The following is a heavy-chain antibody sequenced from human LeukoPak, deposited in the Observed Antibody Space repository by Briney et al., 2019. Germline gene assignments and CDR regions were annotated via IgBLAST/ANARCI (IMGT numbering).Heavy chain of an antibody. V-gene: IGHV1-18*04. CDR3: ARDQYDYTWGSYRPYFDS. CDR1: GYTFTSYV. J-gene: IGHJ4*02. D-gene: IGHD3-16*02. CDR2: ISPYNGNT. Sequence: ASVKVSCKASGYTFTSYVISWVRQAPGQGLEWMGSISPYNGNTKYTERLQGRVIMTTDTSTRTDYMELRSLRSDDTAVFYCARDQYDYTWGSYRPYFDSWGQGTLVTVSS.